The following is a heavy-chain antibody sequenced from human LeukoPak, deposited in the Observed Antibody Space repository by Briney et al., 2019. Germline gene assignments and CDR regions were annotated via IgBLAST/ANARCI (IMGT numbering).Heavy chain of an antibody. D-gene: IGHD1-14*01. Sequence: SETLSLTCSVSGGFITSSSYYWGWIRQPPGKGLEWIGNIYYSGSTYYNSSLKSRVTISIDTSKNQFSLKLSSVTAADTAVYYCARNAPPRADYWGQGTLVTVSS. CDR3: ARNAPPRADY. V-gene: IGHV4-39*07. CDR2: IYYSGST. J-gene: IGHJ4*02. CDR1: GGFITSSSYY.